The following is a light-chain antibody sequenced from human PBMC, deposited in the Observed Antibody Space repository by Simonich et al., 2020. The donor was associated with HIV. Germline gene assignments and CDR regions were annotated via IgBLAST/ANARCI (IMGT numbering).Light chain of an antibody. CDR2: WAS. J-gene: IGKJ2*01. Sequence: DIVMTQSPDSLAVSLGERAAINCKSSQTVLFRSNNKNYLAWYQQQPGQPPKLLIYWASTRESGVPERFSGSGSGTDFTLTISSLQAEDVAVYYCQQYYSTPYTFGQGTKLEIK. CDR1: QTVLFRSNNKNY. V-gene: IGKV4-1*01. CDR3: QQYYSTPYT.